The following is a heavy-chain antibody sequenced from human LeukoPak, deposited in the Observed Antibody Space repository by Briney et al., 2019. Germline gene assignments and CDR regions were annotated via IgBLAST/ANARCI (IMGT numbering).Heavy chain of an antibody. CDR2: INPNSGGT. D-gene: IGHD3-10*01. V-gene: IGHV1-2*02. CDR3: ARAGGSGSYYNRAFDY. CDR1: GYTFTGYY. J-gene: IGHJ4*02. Sequence: GASVKVSCKASGYTFTGYYMHWVRQAPEQGLEWMGWINPNSGGTNYAQKFQGRVTMTRDTSISTAYMELSRLRSDDTAVYYCARAGGSGSYYNRAFDYWGQGTLVTVSS.